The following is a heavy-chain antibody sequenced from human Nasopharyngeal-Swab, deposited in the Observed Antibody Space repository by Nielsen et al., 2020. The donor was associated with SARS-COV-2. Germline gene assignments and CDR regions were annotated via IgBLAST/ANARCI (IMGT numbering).Heavy chain of an antibody. J-gene: IGHJ4*02. CDR3: ARGRITMVRGVTHHFDY. V-gene: IGHV4-34*01. CDR2: INHSGST. CDR1: GGSFSGYY. Sequence: SETLSLTCAVYGGSFSGYYWSWIRQPPGKGLEWIGEINHSGSTNYNPSLKSRVTISVDTSKNQFSLKLSSVTAADTAVYYCARGRITMVRGVTHHFDYWGQGTLVTVSS. D-gene: IGHD3-10*01.